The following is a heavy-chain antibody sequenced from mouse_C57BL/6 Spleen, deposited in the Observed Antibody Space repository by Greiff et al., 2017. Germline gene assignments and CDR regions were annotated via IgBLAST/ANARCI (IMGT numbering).Heavy chain of an antibody. V-gene: IGHV5-6*02. CDR3: ARHDGYKGYFDV. D-gene: IGHD2-3*01. Sequence: EVMLVESGGDLVKPGGSLKLSCAASGFTFSSYGMSWVRQTPDKRLEWVATISSGGSYTYYPDSVKGRFTISRDNAKNTLYLQMSSLKSADTAMYYCARHDGYKGYFDVWGTGTTVTVSS. J-gene: IGHJ1*03. CDR1: GFTFSSYG. CDR2: ISSGGSYT.